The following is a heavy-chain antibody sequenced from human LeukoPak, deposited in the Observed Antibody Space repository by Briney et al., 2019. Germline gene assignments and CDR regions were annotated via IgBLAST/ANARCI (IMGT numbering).Heavy chain of an antibody. V-gene: IGHV3-74*01. J-gene: IGHJ5*02. CDR2: IYVDGLTT. Sequence: GGSLTLSCVASGFTFSNYWMHWVRQPPGKGLVWVSRIYVDGLTTNYADSVKGRFTISRDNAKNTVYLEMNSLSVEDTATYYCIRDFRSADLWGQGTLVTVTS. CDR3: IRDFRSADL. CDR1: GFTFSNYW.